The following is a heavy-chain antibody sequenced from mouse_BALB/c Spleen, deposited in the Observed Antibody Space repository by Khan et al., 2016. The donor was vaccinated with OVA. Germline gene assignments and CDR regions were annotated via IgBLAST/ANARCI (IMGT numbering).Heavy chain of an antibody. CDR1: GYTFTSYT. CDR2: INPVSDYT. CDR3: AKEGAYYRSDGWFAY. V-gene: IGHV1-4*01. Sequence: VQLQQSGAELTRPGASVKMSCKASGYTFTSYTMHWVKQRPGQGLEWIGYINPVSDYTNSNQNFKDKATLTADKSSRTAYMQLRSLTSEDSAVYYCAKEGAYYRSDGWFAYWGQGTLVTVST. J-gene: IGHJ3*01. D-gene: IGHD2-14*01.